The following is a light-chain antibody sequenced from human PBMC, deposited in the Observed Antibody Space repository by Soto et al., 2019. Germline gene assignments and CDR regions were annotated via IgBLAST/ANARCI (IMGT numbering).Light chain of an antibody. CDR2: DVG. J-gene: IGLJ1*01. Sequence: QSALTQPASVSGSPGQSITISCTGTSSDVGDFNYVSWYQQHPGKAPKLMIYDVGNRPSGVSIRFSGSKSGSTASLTISGLQAEDEAVYYCSSFSSSTTRVFGTGTKLTVL. V-gene: IGLV2-14*01. CDR3: SSFSSSTTRV. CDR1: SSDVGDFNY.